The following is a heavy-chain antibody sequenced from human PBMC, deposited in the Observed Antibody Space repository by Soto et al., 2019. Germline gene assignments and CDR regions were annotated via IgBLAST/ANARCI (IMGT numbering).Heavy chain of an antibody. J-gene: IGHJ4*02. V-gene: IGHV3-23*01. CDR3: AKDAPIIVGAPYFDY. D-gene: IGHD1-26*01. CDR1: GFTFSSYA. Sequence: GGSLRLSCAASGFTFSSYAMTWVRQAPGKGLEWVSCISDSGGSTYYADSVKGRFTISRDNSKNTLYLQMNSLRAEDTAVYYCAKDAPIIVGAPYFDYWGQGTLVTVSS. CDR2: ISDSGGST.